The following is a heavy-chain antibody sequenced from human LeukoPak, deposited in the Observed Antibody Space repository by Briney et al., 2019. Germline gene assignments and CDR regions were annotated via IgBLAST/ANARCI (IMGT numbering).Heavy chain of an antibody. CDR3: AREYVIAAMIDDYNWLDP. Sequence: ASVKVSCKASGYTFTGYYMHWVRQAPGQGLEWMGWINPNSGGTNYAQKFQGRVTMTRDTSISTAYLELSRLRSDDTAVYYCAREYVIAAMIDDYNWLDPWGQGTLVTVSS. J-gene: IGHJ5*02. D-gene: IGHD2-2*01. CDR1: GYTFTGYY. V-gene: IGHV1-2*02. CDR2: INPNSGGT.